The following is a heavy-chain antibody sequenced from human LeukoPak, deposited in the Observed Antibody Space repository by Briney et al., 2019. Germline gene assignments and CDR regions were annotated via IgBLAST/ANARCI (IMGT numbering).Heavy chain of an antibody. D-gene: IGHD1-26*01. Sequence: GASVKVSCKASGYTFTSYYMHWVRQAPGQGLEWMGIINPSGGSTSYAQKFQGRVTMTRDTSISTAYMELSRLRSDDTAVYYCAGSGSYANWFDPWGQGTLVTVSS. CDR1: GYTFTSYY. CDR2: INPSGGST. CDR3: AGSGSYANWFDP. V-gene: IGHV1-46*01. J-gene: IGHJ5*02.